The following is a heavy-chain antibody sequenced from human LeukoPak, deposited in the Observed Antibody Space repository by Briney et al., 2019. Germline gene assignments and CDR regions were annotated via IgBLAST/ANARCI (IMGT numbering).Heavy chain of an antibody. CDR1: GGSISSYY. Sequence: SETLSLTCTVSGGSISSYYWSWIRQPPGKGLEWIGYIYTSGSTNYNPSLKSRVTILVDTSKNQFSLKLSSVTAADTAVYYCARHFVVVVPAAKMYNWFDPWGQGTLVTVSS. CDR3: ARHFVVVVPAAKMYNWFDP. V-gene: IGHV4-4*09. J-gene: IGHJ5*02. CDR2: IYTSGST. D-gene: IGHD2-2*01.